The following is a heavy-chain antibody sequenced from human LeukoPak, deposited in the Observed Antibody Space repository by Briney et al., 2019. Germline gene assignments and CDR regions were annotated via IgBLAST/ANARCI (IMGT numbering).Heavy chain of an antibody. CDR2: IRDSGTTI. Sequence: PGGSLRLSCTASGFTFCLSSMNCVRQAPGKGLEWVSYIRDSGTTIYYADSVKGRFTISRDNAKNSLYLQMNSLTAEDTAVYFCARDSRSHCGTASCYGPYIDYWGQGILVTVSS. CDR3: ARDSRSHCGTASCYGPYIDY. V-gene: IGHV3-48*01. D-gene: IGHD2-2*01. J-gene: IGHJ4*02. CDR1: GFTFCLSS.